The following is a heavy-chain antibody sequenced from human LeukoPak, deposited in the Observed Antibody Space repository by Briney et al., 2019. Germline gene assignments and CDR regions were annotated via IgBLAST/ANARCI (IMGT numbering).Heavy chain of an antibody. CDR1: GFTFSDYY. CDR3: AKEGITMVRGVPYYYGMDV. D-gene: IGHD3-10*01. J-gene: IGHJ6*02. CDR2: ISSSGSTI. V-gene: IGHV3-11*04. Sequence: PGGSLRLSCAASGFTFSDYYMSWIRQAPGKGLEWVSYISSSGSTIYYADSVKGRFTISRDNSKNTLYLQMNSLRAEDTAVYYCAKEGITMVRGVPYYYGMDVWGQGTTVTVSS.